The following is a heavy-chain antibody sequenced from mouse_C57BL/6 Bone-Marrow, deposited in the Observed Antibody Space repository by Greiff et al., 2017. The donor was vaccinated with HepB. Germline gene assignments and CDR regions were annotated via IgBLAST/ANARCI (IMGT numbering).Heavy chain of an antibody. CDR3: TRRGIYDYALYY. V-gene: IGHV1-64*01. Sequence: QVQLQQPGAELVKPGASVKLSCKASGYTFTSYWMHWVKQRPGQGLEWIGMIDPNSGSTNYNEKFKSKATLTLDKSSSTAYMQLSSLTSEDSAVYYCTRRGIYDYALYYWGQGTTLTVSS. J-gene: IGHJ2*01. CDR2: IDPNSGST. CDR1: GYTFTSYW. D-gene: IGHD2-4*01.